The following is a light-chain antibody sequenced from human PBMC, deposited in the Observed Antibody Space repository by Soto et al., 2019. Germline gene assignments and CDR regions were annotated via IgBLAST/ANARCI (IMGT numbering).Light chain of an antibody. V-gene: IGKV3D-15*01. Sequence: EVVVTQSPATLSLSPGERATLSCRASQSVTNHLAWYQQRPGQAPRLLIYGASTRATGIPARFSGSGSGTEFTLTISNLQSEDFAVYFCQQYHNWPPITFGQGTRLEIK. CDR3: QQYHNWPPIT. CDR1: QSVTNH. J-gene: IGKJ5*01. CDR2: GAS.